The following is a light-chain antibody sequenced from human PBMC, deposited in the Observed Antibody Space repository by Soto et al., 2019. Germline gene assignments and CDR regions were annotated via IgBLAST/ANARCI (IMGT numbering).Light chain of an antibody. CDR3: QQSYSTPWT. Sequence: DIQMPQSPSSMSASVGESLTITCRASQSISSYLNWYQQKPGKAPKLLIYAASSLQSGVPSRFSGSGSGTDFTLTISSLQPEDFATYYCQQSYSTPWTVGQGTKVDI. CDR2: AAS. V-gene: IGKV1-39*01. CDR1: QSISSY. J-gene: IGKJ1*01.